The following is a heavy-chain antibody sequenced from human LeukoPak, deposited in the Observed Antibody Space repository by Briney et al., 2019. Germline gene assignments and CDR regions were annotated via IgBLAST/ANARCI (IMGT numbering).Heavy chain of an antibody. Sequence: GGSLRLSCAASGFTFSSHNMNWVRQAPGKGLEWVSPISRSSSYIYYADSVEGRFTISRDNAKNSLYLQMNSLRAEDTAVYYCARPNWNDGVEYYYYYYGMDVWGQGTTVTVSS. CDR1: GFTFSSHN. J-gene: IGHJ6*02. D-gene: IGHD1-1*01. V-gene: IGHV3-21*01. CDR2: ISRSSSYI. CDR3: ARPNWNDGVEYYYYYYGMDV.